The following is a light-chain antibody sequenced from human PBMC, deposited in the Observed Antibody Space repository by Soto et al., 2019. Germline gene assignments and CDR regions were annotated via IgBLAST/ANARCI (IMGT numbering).Light chain of an antibody. CDR2: AAS. Sequence: DIQMTQSPSSLSASVGDRVTINCRASQSISSYLNWYKQKPGKAPKLLIYAASSLQSGVPSRFSGSGSGTDFTLTISSLQPEDFATYYCQQSYSTPITFGQGTRLEIK. CDR1: QSISSY. V-gene: IGKV1-39*01. J-gene: IGKJ5*01. CDR3: QQSYSTPIT.